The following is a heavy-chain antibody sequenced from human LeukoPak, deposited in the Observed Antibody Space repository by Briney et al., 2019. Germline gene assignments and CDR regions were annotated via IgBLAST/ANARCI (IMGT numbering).Heavy chain of an antibody. CDR3: ARDGMVRGAKN. Sequence: GGSLRLSCAASGFTFSNYEMNWVRQAPGKGLEWVSYISSSGSSIYYADSVRGRFTISRDNAKNSLYLQMNSLRVEDTAVYYCARDGMVRGAKNWGQGTLVTVSS. D-gene: IGHD3-10*01. J-gene: IGHJ4*02. V-gene: IGHV3-48*03. CDR1: GFTFSNYE. CDR2: ISSSGSSI.